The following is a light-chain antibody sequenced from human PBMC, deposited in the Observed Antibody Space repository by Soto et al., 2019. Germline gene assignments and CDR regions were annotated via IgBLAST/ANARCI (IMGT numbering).Light chain of an antibody. J-gene: IGKJ3*01. CDR2: AAS. V-gene: IGKV1-39*01. CDR1: QSISSY. CDR3: QHTYSTPFT. Sequence: DIQMTQSTSPLSASVGDRVTITCRSSQSISSYVNWYQQKPGIAPRLLIFAASNLQTGVPSRFSGSGSGTDFTLTISSLQPEDFGTYFCQHTYSTPFTFGPVTKVDI.